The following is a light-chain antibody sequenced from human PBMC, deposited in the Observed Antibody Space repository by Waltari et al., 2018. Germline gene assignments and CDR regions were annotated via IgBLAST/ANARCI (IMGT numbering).Light chain of an antibody. CDR2: DAF. CDR1: QSVSSY. J-gene: IGKJ5*01. Sequence: EIVLTQSPATLSLSPGERATLSCRASQSVSSYFIWYQQKPGQAPRLLIYDAFNRATGIPARFSGSGSGTDFTLTISSLEPEDFAVYYCQQRANWPITFGQGTRLEIK. CDR3: QQRANWPIT. V-gene: IGKV3-11*01.